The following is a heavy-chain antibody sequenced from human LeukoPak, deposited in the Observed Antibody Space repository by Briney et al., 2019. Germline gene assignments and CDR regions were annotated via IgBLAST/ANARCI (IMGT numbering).Heavy chain of an antibody. CDR3: ARSTRWYFDY. CDR2: INHSGST. J-gene: IGHJ4*02. Sequence: PSETLPLTCAVYGGSFSGYYWSWIRQPPGKGLEWIGEINHSGSTNYNPSLKSRVTISVDTSKNQFSLKLSSVTAADTAVYYCARSTRWYFDYWGQGTLVTVSS. D-gene: IGHD2-2*01. V-gene: IGHV4-34*01. CDR1: GGSFSGYY.